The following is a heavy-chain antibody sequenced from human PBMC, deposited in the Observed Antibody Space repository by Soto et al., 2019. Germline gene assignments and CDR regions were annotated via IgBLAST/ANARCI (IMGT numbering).Heavy chain of an antibody. CDR3: ARVRNLETSGWARDY. CDR2: INANSGTT. Sequence: QVQLVQSGAEVKKPGAAVKVSCKASGYTFTGHYLHWVRQAPGQGLEWIGLINANSGTTSYAQKFQGRVTMTRDTSTTSVYMELSSLRFEDTAVYYCARVRNLETSGWARDYWGQGTLVTVSS. J-gene: IGHJ4*02. CDR1: GYTFTGHY. V-gene: IGHV1-46*03. D-gene: IGHD6-19*01.